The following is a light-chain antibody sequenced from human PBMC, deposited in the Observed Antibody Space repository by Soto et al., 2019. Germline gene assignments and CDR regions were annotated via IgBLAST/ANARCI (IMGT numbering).Light chain of an antibody. V-gene: IGKV1-39*01. CDR2: AAS. Sequence: DIQMTQSPSSLSASVGDRVTITCRASQSISSYLNWYQQKPGKAPKLLIYAASSLQSGVPSRFSGSGSGTDFTLTISSLQPEDSATYYCQQSYSTTTLTFGGGTKVEIK. CDR1: QSISSY. J-gene: IGKJ4*01. CDR3: QQSYSTTTLT.